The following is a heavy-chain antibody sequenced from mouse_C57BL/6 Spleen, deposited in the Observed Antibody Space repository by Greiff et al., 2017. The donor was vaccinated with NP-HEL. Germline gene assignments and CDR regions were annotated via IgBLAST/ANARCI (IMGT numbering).Heavy chain of an antibody. J-gene: IGHJ3*01. CDR2: IRSKSNNYAT. Sequence: EVQVVESGGGLVQPKGSLKLSCAASGFSFNTYAMNWVRQAPGKGLEWVARIRSKSNNYATYYADSVKDRFTISRDDSESMLYLQMNNLKTEDTAMYYCVRPLDGYYESWFAYWGQGTLVTVSA. CDR1: GFSFNTYA. CDR3: VRPLDGYYESWFAY. D-gene: IGHD2-3*01. V-gene: IGHV10-1*01.